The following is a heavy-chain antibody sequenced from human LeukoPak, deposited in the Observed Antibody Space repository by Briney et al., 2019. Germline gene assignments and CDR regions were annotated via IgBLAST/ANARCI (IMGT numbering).Heavy chain of an antibody. V-gene: IGHV4-59*01. Sequence: SETLSLTCTVSGGSISSYYWSWIRQPPGKGLEWVGYIYYSGSTNYNPSLKSRVTISVDTSKNQFSLKLSSVTAADTAVYYCARDSYYYGLDVWGQGTTVTVSS. CDR3: ARDSYYYGLDV. J-gene: IGHJ6*02. CDR2: IYYSGST. CDR1: GGSISSYY.